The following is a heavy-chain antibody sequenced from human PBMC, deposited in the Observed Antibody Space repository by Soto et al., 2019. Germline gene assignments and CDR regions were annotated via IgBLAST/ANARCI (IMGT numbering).Heavy chain of an antibody. CDR2: VSSDGGST. Sequence: GGSLRLSCSGSGFTFSSYAMHWVRQAPGTGLEYVSAVSSDGGSTYYADSVKGRFAISRDNSKNTLYLQMSSLRAEDTAVYYCVKAANYYGSGDPQGYFDYWGQGTLVTVSS. CDR1: GFTFSSYA. CDR3: VKAANYYGSGDPQGYFDY. J-gene: IGHJ4*02. V-gene: IGHV3-64D*08. D-gene: IGHD3-10*01.